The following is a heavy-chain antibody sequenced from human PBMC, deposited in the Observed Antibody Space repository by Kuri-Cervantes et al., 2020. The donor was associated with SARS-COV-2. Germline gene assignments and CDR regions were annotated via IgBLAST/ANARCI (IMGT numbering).Heavy chain of an antibody. D-gene: IGHD2-2*02. Sequence: GGSLRLSCAASGFTFSSYGMHWVRQAPGKGLEWVAVIWYDGSNKYYADSVKGRFTISRDNSKNTLYLQMNSLRAEDTAVYYCARAGQYQLLYDTKEACYYGMDVWGQGTTVTVSS. J-gene: IGHJ6*02. CDR1: GFTFSSYG. V-gene: IGHV3-33*01. CDR3: ARAGQYQLLYDTKEACYYGMDV. CDR2: IWYDGSNK.